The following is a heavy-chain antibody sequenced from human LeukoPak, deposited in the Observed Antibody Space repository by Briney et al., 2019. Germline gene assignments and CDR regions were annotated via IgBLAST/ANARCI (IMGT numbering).Heavy chain of an antibody. V-gene: IGHV1-8*01. D-gene: IGHD3-3*01. CDR3: ARVDKGDFWSGYYIWDYYYYYMDV. CDR1: GYTFTSYD. Sequence: ASVKVSCKASGYTFTSYDINWVRQATGQGLEWMGWMNLNSGNTGYAEKFQGRVTMTRNTSISTAYMELSSLRSEDTAVYYCARVDKGDFWSGYYIWDYYYYYMDVWGKGTTVTVSS. J-gene: IGHJ6*03. CDR2: MNLNSGNT.